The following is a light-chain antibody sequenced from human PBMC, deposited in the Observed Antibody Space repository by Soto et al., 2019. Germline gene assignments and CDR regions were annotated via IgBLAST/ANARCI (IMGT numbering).Light chain of an antibody. J-gene: IGLJ1*01. CDR3: SSYTTSNTRQIV. CDR2: DVS. CDR1: SSDVVGYNY. Sequence: QSALNQPASVSGSPGQSITISCTGTSSDVVGYNYVSWYQHHPGKAPKLMIFDVSNRPSGVSNRFSGSKSGNTASLTISGLQPEDGADYYCSSYTTSNTRQIVFGTGTKVTVL. V-gene: IGLV2-14*03.